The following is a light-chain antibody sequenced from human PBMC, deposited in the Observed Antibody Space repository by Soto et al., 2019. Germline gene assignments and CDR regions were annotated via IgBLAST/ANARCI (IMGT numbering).Light chain of an antibody. CDR3: QQSYTTPRLS. CDR1: QTITTY. J-gene: IGKJ4*01. V-gene: IGKV1-39*01. Sequence: DIQMTQSPSSLSASVGDRVTITCRASQTITTYLNWYQQKPGKAPKLLIYAASSLQSGVPSRFSGSGFGTDFTLTISSLQLDDFATYYCQQSYTTPRLSFGRGTKVEVK. CDR2: AAS.